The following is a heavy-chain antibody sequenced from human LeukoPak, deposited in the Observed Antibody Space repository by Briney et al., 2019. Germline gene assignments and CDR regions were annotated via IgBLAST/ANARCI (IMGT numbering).Heavy chain of an antibody. CDR2: ISAYNGNT. J-gene: IGHJ4*02. V-gene: IGHV1-18*01. D-gene: IGHD3-22*01. CDR1: GYTFTSSG. CDR3: AREYYYDSRGPFDY. Sequence: ASVKVSCKASGYTFTSSGINWVRQAPGQGLEWMGWISAYNGNTNYAQRLQDRVTMTTDTSTSTAYMELRSLGSADTAVYYCAREYYYDSRGPFDYWGQGTLVTVSS.